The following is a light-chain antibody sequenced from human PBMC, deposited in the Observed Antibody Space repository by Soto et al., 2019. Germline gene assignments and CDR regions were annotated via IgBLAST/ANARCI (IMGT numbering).Light chain of an antibody. J-gene: IGKJ1*01. Sequence: EVVMTQSPATLSVSPGERATLSCRASQSVSSDLAWYQQKPGQPPRLLVFGASTRATGIPVGFSGLGSGRHFTLTISSLQSEDFAVYYCQQYNSWPRTFGQGTKVEIK. CDR1: QSVSSD. CDR3: QQYNSWPRT. V-gene: IGKV3-15*01. CDR2: GAS.